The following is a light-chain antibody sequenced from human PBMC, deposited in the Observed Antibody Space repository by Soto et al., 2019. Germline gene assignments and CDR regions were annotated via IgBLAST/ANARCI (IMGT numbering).Light chain of an antibody. CDR1: QSLSSN. CDR2: GAS. CDR3: QQDINRPRT. Sequence: VLTQSPATLSVTQGERATLSCRASQSLSSNLAWYQQRPAQAPRLLIYGASSSATGIPARFIGSGSRTEFTLTISLLQSEDFAFYYCQQDINRPRTFGQRTQVDI. J-gene: IGKJ1*01. V-gene: IGKV3-15*01.